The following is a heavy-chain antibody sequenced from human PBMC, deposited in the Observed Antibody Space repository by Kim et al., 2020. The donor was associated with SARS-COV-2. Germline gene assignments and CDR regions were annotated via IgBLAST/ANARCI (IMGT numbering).Heavy chain of an antibody. Sequence: ASVKVSCKASGYSFSNYFIFWVRQAPGQGLEWMGRINPHSVITAQKFQDRLTMTWDLSTSTVTMQLSRLRSEDTAVYYCAREGPALGVAASMGVWGQGTSLIVSS. J-gene: IGHJ6*02. V-gene: IGHV1-46*01. CDR3: AREGPALGVAASMGV. D-gene: IGHD6-13*01. CDR2: INPHSVIT. CDR1: GYSFSNYF.